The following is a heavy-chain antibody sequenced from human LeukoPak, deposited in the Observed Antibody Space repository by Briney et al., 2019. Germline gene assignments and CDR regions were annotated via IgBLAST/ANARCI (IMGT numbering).Heavy chain of an antibody. Sequence: PGGSLRLSCAASGFTFSSYAMSWVRQAPGKGLEWVSAISGSGGSTYYADSVKGRFTISRDNSKNTLYLQVNSLRAEDTAVYYCANGLTVGARLPYFDYWGQGTLVTVSS. CDR1: GFTFSSYA. J-gene: IGHJ4*02. CDR2: ISGSGGST. D-gene: IGHD1-26*01. V-gene: IGHV3-23*01. CDR3: ANGLTVGARLPYFDY.